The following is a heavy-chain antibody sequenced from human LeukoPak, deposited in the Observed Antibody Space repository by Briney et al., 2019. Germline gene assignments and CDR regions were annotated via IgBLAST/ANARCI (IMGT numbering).Heavy chain of an antibody. CDR2: IYYSGST. D-gene: IGHD2-2*01. V-gene: IGHV4-31*03. Sequence: SETLSLTCTVSGGSISSGGYYWSWIRQHPGKGLEWIGYIYYSGSTYYNPSLKSRVTISVDTSKNQFSLKLSSVTAADTAVYYCARALAVVVPAAHYYMDVWGKGTTVTVSS. J-gene: IGHJ6*03. CDR3: ARALAVVVPAAHYYMDV. CDR1: GGSISSGGYY.